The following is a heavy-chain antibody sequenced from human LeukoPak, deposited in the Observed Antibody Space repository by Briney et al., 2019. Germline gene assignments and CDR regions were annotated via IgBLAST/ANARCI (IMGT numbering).Heavy chain of an antibody. J-gene: IGHJ1*01. V-gene: IGHV3-23*01. D-gene: IGHD3-22*01. Sequence: QSGGSPRLSCAASGFTFSSYAMSWVRQAPGKGLEWVSAISGSGGSTYYADSVKGRFTISRDNSKNTLYLQMNSLRAEDTAVYYCARDYYDSSGYLYFQHWGQGTLVTVSS. CDR3: ARDYYDSSGYLYFQH. CDR1: GFTFSSYA. CDR2: ISGSGGST.